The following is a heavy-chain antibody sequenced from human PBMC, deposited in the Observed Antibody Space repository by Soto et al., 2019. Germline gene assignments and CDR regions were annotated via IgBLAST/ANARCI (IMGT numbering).Heavy chain of an antibody. CDR2: IYYSGST. J-gene: IGHJ5*02. D-gene: IGHD6-13*01. CDR1: GGSISSGGYY. CDR3: ATQDGSSWYAGGWFDP. Sequence: QVQLQESGPGLVKPSQTLSLTCTVSGGSISSGGYYWSWIRQHPGKGLEWIGYIYYSGSTYYNPSLKSRVTISVDTSKNQFSLKLSSVTAADTAVYYCATQDGSSWYAGGWFDPWGQGTLVTVSS. V-gene: IGHV4-31*03.